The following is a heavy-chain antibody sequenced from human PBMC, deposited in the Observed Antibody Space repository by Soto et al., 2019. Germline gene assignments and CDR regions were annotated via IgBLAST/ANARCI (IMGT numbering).Heavy chain of an antibody. J-gene: IGHJ3*02. CDR2: IYYSGST. CDR1: GGSISSYY. D-gene: IGHD2-15*01. V-gene: IGHV4-59*01. CDR3: ARTPCSGGSCGPRDGAFDI. Sequence: KTSETPSLTCTVSGGSISSYYWSWIRQPPGKGLEWIGYIYYSGSTNYNPSLKSRVTISVDTSKNQFSLKLSSVTAADTAVYYCARTPCSGGSCGPRDGAFDIWGQGTMVTVSS.